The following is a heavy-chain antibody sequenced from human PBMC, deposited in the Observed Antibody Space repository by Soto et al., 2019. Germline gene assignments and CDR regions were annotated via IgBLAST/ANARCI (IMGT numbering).Heavy chain of an antibody. V-gene: IGHV4-39*01. CDR3: ASGGT. CDR1: GVSISSTSYN. D-gene: IGHD2-8*02. J-gene: IGHJ5*02. CDR2: IYYNGST. Sequence: YETLSLTCNVSGVSISSTSYNWGWIRQPPGKGLAWIGTIYYNGSTHYNPSLKSRVNISVDTSKNQFSLKVSSVTAADTSVYYCASGGTWGQGTLVTVSS.